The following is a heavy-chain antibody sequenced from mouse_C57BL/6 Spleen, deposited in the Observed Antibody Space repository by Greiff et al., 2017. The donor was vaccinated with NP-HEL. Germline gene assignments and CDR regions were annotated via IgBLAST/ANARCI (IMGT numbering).Heavy chain of an antibody. Sequence: VQLQQSGAELVRPGASVTLSCKASGYTFTDYEMHWVKQTPVHGLEWIGAIDPETGGTAYNQKFKGKAILTADKSSSTAYMELRSLTSEDSAVYYCTPITTVVEGFAYWGQGTLVTVSA. CDR1: GYTFTDYE. CDR2: IDPETGGT. CDR3: TPITTVVEGFAY. J-gene: IGHJ3*01. V-gene: IGHV1-15*01. D-gene: IGHD1-1*01.